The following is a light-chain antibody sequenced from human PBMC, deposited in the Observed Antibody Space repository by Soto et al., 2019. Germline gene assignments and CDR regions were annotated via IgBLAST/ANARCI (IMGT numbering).Light chain of an antibody. CDR3: QRYDSFRA. V-gene: IGKV3-20*01. Sequence: EIVLTQSPGTLSLSPGERATLSCRASQSVRPNFLAWYQQKPGQAPRLLIYGVSDRATGIPDRFSGSGSGTDFTLTITRLEPEDFAMYDCQRYDSFRAFGQGTKVEI. CDR2: GVS. CDR1: QSVRPNF. J-gene: IGKJ1*01.